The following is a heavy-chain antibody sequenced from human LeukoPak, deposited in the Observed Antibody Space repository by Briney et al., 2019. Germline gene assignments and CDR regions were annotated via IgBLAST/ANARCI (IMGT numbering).Heavy chain of an antibody. Sequence: ASVKVSCKASGYTFTSYGTSWVRQAPGQGLEWMGWISAYNGDTNYAQKLQGRVTMTTDTSASTAYMELSSLRSEDTAVYYCARDLSLTMVFDYWGQGTLVTVSS. CDR2: ISAYNGDT. J-gene: IGHJ4*02. V-gene: IGHV1-18*01. CDR1: GYTFTSYG. CDR3: ARDLSLTMVFDY. D-gene: IGHD3-10*01.